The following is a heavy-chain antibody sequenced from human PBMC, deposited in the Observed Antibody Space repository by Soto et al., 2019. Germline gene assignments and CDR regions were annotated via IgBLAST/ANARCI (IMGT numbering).Heavy chain of an antibody. Sequence: GGSLRLSCAASGFAFSSCAMDWVRQVPGKVLECVSGLICNDDSAHYADSVKGRFIISRDNSKNTLYLQMNSLRAEDTAVYYCAKGFDSINYGLFHYWGQGALVTAPQ. V-gene: IGHV3-23*01. CDR3: AKGFDSINYGLFHY. J-gene: IGHJ4*02. CDR2: LICNDDSA. CDR1: GFAFSSCA. D-gene: IGHD3-10*01.